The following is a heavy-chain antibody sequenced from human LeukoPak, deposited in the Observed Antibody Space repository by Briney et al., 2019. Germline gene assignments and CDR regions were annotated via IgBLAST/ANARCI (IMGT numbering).Heavy chain of an antibody. J-gene: IGHJ4*02. Sequence: SETLSLTCTVSAGTISSYHWIWIRHPPGKGRVGCGYIYYSGSTYYHPSLKSRVTISVDTYKNPFSLKLSSVTAADTAVYYCARATLYSYGLGYFDYWGQGTLVTVSS. CDR2: IYYSGST. CDR3: ARATLYSYGLGYFDY. D-gene: IGHD5-18*01. CDR1: AGTISSYH. V-gene: IGHV4-59*01.